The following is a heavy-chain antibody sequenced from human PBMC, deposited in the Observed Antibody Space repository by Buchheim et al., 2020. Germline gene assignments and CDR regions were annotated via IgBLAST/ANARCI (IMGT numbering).Heavy chain of an antibody. V-gene: IGHV1-18*04. J-gene: IGHJ6*03. CDR1: GYTFPSYG. D-gene: IGHD3-3*01. CDR3: ARDFDYYYMDV. Sequence: QVHLVQSGAEVKKPGASVKVSCKASGYTFPSYGISWVRQAPGQGLEWMGWISPYKADTKYPQKLQGRFTMTTDRSKSTAYMELRSLRSDDTAVYFCARDFDYYYMDVWGKGT. CDR2: ISPYKADT.